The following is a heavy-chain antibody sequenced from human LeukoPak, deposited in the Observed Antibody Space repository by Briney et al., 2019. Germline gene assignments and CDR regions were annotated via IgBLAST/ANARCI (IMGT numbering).Heavy chain of an antibody. D-gene: IGHD3-22*01. Sequence: PGGSLRLSCVASGFPFSSYWMSWVRQAPGKGLEWVANIKQDGSEKYYVDSVKGRFTISRDNAKNSLYLQMNSLRAEDTAVYYCARDLFSSGYYPYYFDYWGQGTLVTVSS. CDR2: IKQDGSEK. J-gene: IGHJ4*02. CDR3: ARDLFSSGYYPYYFDY. V-gene: IGHV3-7*03. CDR1: GFPFSSYW.